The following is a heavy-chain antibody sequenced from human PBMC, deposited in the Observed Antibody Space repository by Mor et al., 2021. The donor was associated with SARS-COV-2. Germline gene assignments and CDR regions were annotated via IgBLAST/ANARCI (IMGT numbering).Heavy chain of an antibody. Sequence: APGKGLEWVSSISSSSSYIYYADSVKGRFTISRDNAKNSLYLQMNSLRAEDTAIYYCARDRRITIFGVVIEAPDYYGM. J-gene: IGHJ6*01. CDR2: ISSSSSYI. D-gene: IGHD3-3*01. V-gene: IGHV3-21*01. CDR3: ARDRRITIFGVVIEAPDYYGM.